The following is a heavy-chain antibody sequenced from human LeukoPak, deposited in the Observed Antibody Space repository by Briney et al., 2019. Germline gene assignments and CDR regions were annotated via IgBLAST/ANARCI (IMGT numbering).Heavy chain of an antibody. CDR2: ISPNSGGT. V-gene: IGHV1-2*02. Sequence: ASVKVSCKASGYTFTCYYMHWVRQAPGQGLEWMGWISPNSGGTNYAQKFQGRVTMTRDTSISTAYMELSRLRSDDTAVYYCARRTQRLYSSGWYGEDYWGQGTLVTASS. D-gene: IGHD6-19*01. J-gene: IGHJ4*02. CDR3: ARRTQRLYSSGWYGEDY. CDR1: GYTFTCYY.